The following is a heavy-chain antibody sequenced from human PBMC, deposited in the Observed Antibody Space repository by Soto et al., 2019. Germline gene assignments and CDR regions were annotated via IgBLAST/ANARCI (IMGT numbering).Heavy chain of an antibody. V-gene: IGHV1-46*01. CDR3: ARVESVCSGGSCPSTFVY. CDR1: GYTFTSYY. J-gene: IGHJ4*02. Sequence: ASVKVSCKASGYTFTSYYMQWVRQAPGQGLEWMGIINPSGGSTSYAQKFQGRVTMTRDTSTSTVYMELSSLRSEDTAVYYFARVESVCSGGSCPSTFVYWGQGTLVTVSS. D-gene: IGHD2-15*01. CDR2: INPSGGST.